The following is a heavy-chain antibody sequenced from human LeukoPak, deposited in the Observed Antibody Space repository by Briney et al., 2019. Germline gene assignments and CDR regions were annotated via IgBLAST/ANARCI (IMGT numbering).Heavy chain of an antibody. CDR1: GFTFSSYA. CDR2: ISGSGGST. Sequence: GGSLRLSCAASGFTFSSYAMSWVRQAPGKGLEWVSPISGSGGSTYYADSVKGRFTISRDNSKNTLYLQMNSLRAEDTAVYYCAKDIGQYYYDSSGYDYYFDYWGQGTLVTVSS. V-gene: IGHV3-23*01. J-gene: IGHJ4*02. CDR3: AKDIGQYYYDSSGYDYYFDY. D-gene: IGHD3-22*01.